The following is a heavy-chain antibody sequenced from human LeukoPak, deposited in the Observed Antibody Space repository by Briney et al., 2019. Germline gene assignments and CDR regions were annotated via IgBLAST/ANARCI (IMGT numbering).Heavy chain of an antibody. CDR1: GFTFSSYG. V-gene: IGHV3-30*18. J-gene: IGHJ4*02. Sequence: GRSLRLSCAASGFTFSSYGMHWVRQAPGKGLEWVAVISYDGSNKYYADSVKGRFTISRGNSKNTLYLQMNSLRAEDTAVYYCAKDRSWAGDYWGQGTLVTVSS. D-gene: IGHD6-13*01. CDR3: AKDRSWAGDY. CDR2: ISYDGSNK.